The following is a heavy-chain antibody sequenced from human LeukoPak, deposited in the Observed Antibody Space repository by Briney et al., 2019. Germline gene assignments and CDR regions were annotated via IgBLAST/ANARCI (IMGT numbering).Heavy chain of an antibody. J-gene: IGHJ4*02. CDR3: AKDNRQWLVPFDY. CDR1: GFNFSIYS. D-gene: IGHD6-19*01. CDR2: ISYDGSNK. V-gene: IGHV3-30*18. Sequence: PGGSLRLSCEASGFNFSIYSMNWVRQAPGKGLEWVAVISYDGSNKYYADSVKGRFTISRDNSKNTLYLQMDSLRAEDTAVYCCAKDNRQWLVPFDYWGQGTLVTVSS.